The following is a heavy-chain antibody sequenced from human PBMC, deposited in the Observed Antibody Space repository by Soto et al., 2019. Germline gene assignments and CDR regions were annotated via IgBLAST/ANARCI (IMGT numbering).Heavy chain of an antibody. CDR3: ARVETIFGGVIAHLGDYYYYYMDV. J-gene: IGHJ6*03. CDR1: GYTFTSYG. CDR2: ISAYNGNT. D-gene: IGHD3-16*02. V-gene: IGHV1-18*01. Sequence: QVQLVQSGAEVKKPGASVKVSCKASGYTFTSYGISWVRQAPGQGLEWMGWISAYNGNTNYAQKLQGRVIMTTDTSTSTAYMELRSLRSDDTAVYYCARVETIFGGVIAHLGDYYYYYMDVWGKGTTVTVSS.